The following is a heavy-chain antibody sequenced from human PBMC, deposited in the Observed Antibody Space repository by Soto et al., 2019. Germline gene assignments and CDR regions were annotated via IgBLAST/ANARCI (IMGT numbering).Heavy chain of an antibody. Sequence: PSETLSLTCTVSLGSISSSSYYWGWIRQPPGKGLEWIGEIFHSGSTHYSPSLKSRVTISVDKSKNQFSLKLTSVTAADTAVYYCARVYSGSYSDYWGQGTLVTVSS. CDR1: LGSISSSSYY. V-gene: IGHV4-39*07. CDR3: ARVYSGSYSDY. D-gene: IGHD1-26*01. CDR2: IFHSGST. J-gene: IGHJ4*02.